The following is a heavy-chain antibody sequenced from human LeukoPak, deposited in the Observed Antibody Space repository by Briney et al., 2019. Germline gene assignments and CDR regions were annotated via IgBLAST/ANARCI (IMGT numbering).Heavy chain of an antibody. CDR1: GGSFSGYY. CDR2: INHSGST. Sequence: PSETLSLTCAVYGGSFSGYYWSWIRQPPGKGLEWIGEINHSGSTNYNPSLKSRVTISVDTSKNQFSLKLSSVTAADTAVYYCARAIVGATTRFDYWGQGTLVTVSS. CDR3: ARAIVGATTRFDY. J-gene: IGHJ4*02. V-gene: IGHV4-34*01. D-gene: IGHD1-26*01.